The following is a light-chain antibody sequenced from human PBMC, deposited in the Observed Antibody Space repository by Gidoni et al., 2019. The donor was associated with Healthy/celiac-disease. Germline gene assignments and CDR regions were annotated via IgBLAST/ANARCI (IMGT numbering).Light chain of an antibody. CDR2: GAS. J-gene: IGKJ3*01. CDR3: QQYGSSVFT. V-gene: IGKV3-20*01. CDR1: QSVSSSY. Sequence: EILLTQSPGTLSLSPGERATLSCRASQSVSSSYLAWYQQKPGQAPRLLIYGASSRATGIPDRFSGSGSGTDFTLTISILEPEDGAVYYCQQYGSSVFTFGPGTKVDIK.